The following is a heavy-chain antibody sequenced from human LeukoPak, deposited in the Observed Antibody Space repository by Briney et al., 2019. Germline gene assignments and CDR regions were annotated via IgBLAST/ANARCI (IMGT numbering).Heavy chain of an antibody. CDR1: GFTFSDYY. CDR2: ISTSGTTI. V-gene: IGHV3-11*01. D-gene: IGHD2/OR15-2a*01. CDR3: AKGTRHTTTWLCDF. J-gene: IGHJ4*02. Sequence: GGSLRLSCAASGFTFSDYYMSWIRQAPGKGLEWVSYISTSGTTIYYADSVKGRLTISRDNAKNSLYLQMNSLRAEDTAVYYCAKGTRHTTTWLCDFWGQGTLVAVSS.